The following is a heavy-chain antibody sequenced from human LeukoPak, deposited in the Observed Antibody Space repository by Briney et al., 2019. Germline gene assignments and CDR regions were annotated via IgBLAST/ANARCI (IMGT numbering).Heavy chain of an antibody. D-gene: IGHD3-10*01. V-gene: IGHV4-38-2*01. CDR1: GYSISSGYY. CDR3: ARAPNMVRVDY. Sequence: SETLSLTCAVSGYSISSGYYWGWIRQPPGQGLEWIGSIYHSGSTYYNPSLKSRVTISVDTSKNQFSLKLSSVTAADTAVYYCARAPNMVRVDYWGQGTLVTVSS. CDR2: IYHSGST. J-gene: IGHJ4*02.